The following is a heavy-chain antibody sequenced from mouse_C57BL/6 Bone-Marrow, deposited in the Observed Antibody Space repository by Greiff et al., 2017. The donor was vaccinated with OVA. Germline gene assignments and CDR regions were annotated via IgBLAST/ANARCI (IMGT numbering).Heavy chain of an antibody. V-gene: IGHV1-59*01. CDR1: GYTFTSYW. CDR3: AVYYGNYGY. CDR2: IDPSDSYT. J-gene: IGHJ2*01. D-gene: IGHD2-1*01. Sequence: QVQLQQPGAELVRPGTSVKLSCKASGYTFTSYWMHWVKQRPGQGLEWIGVIDPSDSYTNYNQKFKGKATLTVDTSSSTAYMQLSSLTSEDSAVYYCAVYYGNYGYWGQGTTLTVSS.